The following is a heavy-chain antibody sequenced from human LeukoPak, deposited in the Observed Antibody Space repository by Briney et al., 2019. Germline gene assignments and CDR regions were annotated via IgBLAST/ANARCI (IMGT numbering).Heavy chain of an antibody. CDR3: ARLLKYYYDSSGYGEDWYFDL. CDR1: GFTFSSYG. Sequence: PGGSLRLSCAASGFTFSSYGMHWVRQAPGKGLEWVAVIWYDGSNKYYVDSVKGRFTISRDNSKNTLYLQMNSLRDEDTAVYFCARLLKYYYDSSGYGEDWYFDLWGRGTLVTVSS. J-gene: IGHJ2*01. CDR2: IWYDGSNK. V-gene: IGHV3-33*01. D-gene: IGHD3-22*01.